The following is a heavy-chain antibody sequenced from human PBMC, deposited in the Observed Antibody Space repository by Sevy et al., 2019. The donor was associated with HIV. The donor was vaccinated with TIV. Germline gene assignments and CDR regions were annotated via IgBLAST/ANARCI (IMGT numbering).Heavy chain of an antibody. CDR3: ARDLNPITMVRGVIITAGGAFDI. V-gene: IGHV1-69*13. CDR1: GGTFSSYA. Sequence: ASVKVSCKASGGTFSSYAISWVRQAPGQGLEWMGGIIPIFDTANYAQKFQGRVTITADESTSTAYMELSSLRSEDTAVYYCARDLNPITMVRGVIITAGGAFDIWGQGTMVTVSS. J-gene: IGHJ3*02. CDR2: IIPIFDTA. D-gene: IGHD3-10*01.